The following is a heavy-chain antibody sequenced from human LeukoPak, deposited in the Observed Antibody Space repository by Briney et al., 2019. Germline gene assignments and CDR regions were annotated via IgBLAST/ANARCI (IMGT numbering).Heavy chain of an antibody. CDR2: ISSGGSAI. CDR1: GFTLSSYE. Sequence: PGGSLRLSCAASGFTLSSYEMNWVRQAPGKGLEWVSYISSGGSAIKYADSVKGRFTISRDNAKNSLYLQINSLRAEDTAVYYCARERGKDFDYWGQGTLVTVAS. CDR3: ARERGKDFDY. J-gene: IGHJ4*02. V-gene: IGHV3-48*03.